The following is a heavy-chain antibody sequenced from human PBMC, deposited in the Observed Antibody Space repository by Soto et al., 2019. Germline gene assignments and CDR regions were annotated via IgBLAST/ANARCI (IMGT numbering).Heavy chain of an antibody. D-gene: IGHD3-22*01. CDR2: MNPNSGNT. CDR1: GYTFTSYD. J-gene: IGHJ6*02. CDR3: ARGMIVVVITPYYYYGMDV. V-gene: IGHV1-8*01. Sequence: ASVKVSCKASGYTFTSYDINWVRQATGQGLEWMGWMNPNSGNTGYAQKFQGRVTMTRNTSISTAYMELSSLRSEDTAVYYCARGMIVVVITPYYYYGMDVWGQGTTVTVSS.